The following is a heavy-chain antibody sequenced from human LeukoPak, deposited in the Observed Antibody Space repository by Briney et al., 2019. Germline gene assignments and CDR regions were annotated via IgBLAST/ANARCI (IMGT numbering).Heavy chain of an antibody. V-gene: IGHV3-74*01. Sequence: PGGSLRLSCAAPGFTFSSYWMHWVRQAPGKGLVWVSSIKSDGSTNYADSVKGRFTISRDNAKNTVSLQMNSLRAEDTGVYYCARAPSEIGGYYPEYFRHWGQGTLVTVSS. CDR3: ARAPSEIGGYYPEYFRH. CDR2: IKSDGST. D-gene: IGHD3-22*01. CDR1: GFTFSSYW. J-gene: IGHJ1*01.